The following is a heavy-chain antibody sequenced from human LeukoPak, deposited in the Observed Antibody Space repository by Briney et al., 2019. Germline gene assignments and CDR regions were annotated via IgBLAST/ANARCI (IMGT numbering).Heavy chain of an antibody. V-gene: IGHV3-48*01. J-gene: IGHJ6*03. Sequence: PGGSLRLSCAASGFTFSSYSMNWVRQAPGKGLEWVSYISSSSSTIYYADSVKGRFTISRDNAKNSLYLQMNSLRAEDTAVYYCAREEITMVRGVMGYYYYYYMDVWGKGTTVTVSS. CDR2: ISSSSSTI. CDR3: AREEITMVRGVMGYYYYYYMDV. CDR1: GFTFSSYS. D-gene: IGHD3-10*01.